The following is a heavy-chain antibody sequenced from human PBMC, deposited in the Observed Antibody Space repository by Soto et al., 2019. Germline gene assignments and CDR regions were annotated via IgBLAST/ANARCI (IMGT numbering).Heavy chain of an antibody. CDR1: GFTFSSYA. CDR2: ISGSGGST. CDR3: AKGLTIDSSGYYAFDY. J-gene: IGHJ4*02. V-gene: IGHV3-23*01. Sequence: GGSLRLSCAASGFTFSSYAMSWVRQAPGKGLEWVSAISGSGGSTYYADSVRGRSTISRDNSKNTLYLQMNSLRAEDTAVYYCAKGLTIDSSGYYAFDYWGQGTLVTVSS. D-gene: IGHD3-22*01.